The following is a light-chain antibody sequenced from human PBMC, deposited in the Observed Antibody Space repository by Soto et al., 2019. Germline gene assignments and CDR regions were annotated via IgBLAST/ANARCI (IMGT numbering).Light chain of an antibody. CDR1: SSDVGDYKS. J-gene: IGLJ7*01. CDR3: SSYTNINTRACV. Sequence: QSALTQPASVSGSPGQSIAISCSGTSSDVGDYKSVSWYQHHPGKVPKLVIFEVSNRPSGVSNRFSGSKSGNTASLTISGLQAEDEADYYCSSYTNINTRACVFGTGTQLTVL. CDR2: EVS. V-gene: IGLV2-14*01.